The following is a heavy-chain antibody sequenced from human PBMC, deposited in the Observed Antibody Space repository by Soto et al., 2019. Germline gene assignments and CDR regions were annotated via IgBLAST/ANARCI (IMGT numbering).Heavy chain of an antibody. V-gene: IGHV3-30*18. Sequence: XGSLGLSCAASGFTFSSYGMHGVRQAPGKGLEWVAVISYEGSDKYYADSVKGRFTISRDNSKNTLYLQMNSLRAEDTAVYYCAKDRTMFRGVPEADVWGQGTTVTVSS. CDR2: ISYEGSDK. D-gene: IGHD3-10*01. J-gene: IGHJ6*02. CDR3: AKDRTMFRGVPEADV. CDR1: GFTFSSYG.